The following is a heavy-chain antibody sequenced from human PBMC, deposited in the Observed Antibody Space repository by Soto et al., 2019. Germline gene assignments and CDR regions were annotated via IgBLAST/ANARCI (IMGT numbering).Heavy chain of an antibody. J-gene: IGHJ4*02. V-gene: IGHV4-30-4*01. CDR2: ISYSGSA. Sequence: SETLSLTCAVYGGSFSGYYWSWIRQPPGKGLEWIGFISYSGSAYYNPSLKSRVTISVDTSKNQFSLNLSFVTAADTAVYYCATMGTPATGLYYFDYWGQGTLVTVSS. CDR3: ATMGTPATGLYYFDY. CDR1: GGSFSGYY. D-gene: IGHD2-15*01.